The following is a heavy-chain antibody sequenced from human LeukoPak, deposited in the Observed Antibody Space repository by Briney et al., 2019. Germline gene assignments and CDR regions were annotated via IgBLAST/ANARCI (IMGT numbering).Heavy chain of an antibody. CDR1: EFTLSNYS. Sequence: VGSLRLSCAASEFTLSNYSMHWVRQAPGKGLVWVSRINIDVRNTISADSVEGRFTISRDSAKNLLYLQMNSLRVEDTAVYYCARAARWDGDLDYWGQGTLVTVSS. J-gene: IGHJ4*02. CDR2: INIDVRNT. CDR3: ARAARWDGDLDY. D-gene: IGHD1-26*01. V-gene: IGHV3-74*01.